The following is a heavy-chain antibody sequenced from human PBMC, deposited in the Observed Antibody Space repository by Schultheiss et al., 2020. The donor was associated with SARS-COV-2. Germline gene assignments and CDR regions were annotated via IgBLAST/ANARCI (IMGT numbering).Heavy chain of an antibody. Sequence: GSLRLSCTVSGGSISTPNYYWGWVRQPPGKGLEWIGGISYSGSTNYNPSLKSRVTISVDTSKNQFSLKLSSVTAADTAVYYCARIDSSGYYAYDYWGQGTLVTVSS. V-gene: IGHV4-39*07. J-gene: IGHJ4*02. CDR2: ISYSGST. D-gene: IGHD3-22*01. CDR1: GGSISTPNYY. CDR3: ARIDSSGYYAYDY.